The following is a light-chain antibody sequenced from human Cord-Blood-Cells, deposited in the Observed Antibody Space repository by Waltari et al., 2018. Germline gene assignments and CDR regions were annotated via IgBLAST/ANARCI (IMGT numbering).Light chain of an antibody. CDR3: QQYNNSPPYT. CDR2: SAS. CDR1: QSVSSN. Sequence: EIVMTQSPATLSVSPGERATLSCRASQSVSSNLAWYQQKPGQAPRLLIYSASTRATGIPARFSGSGSGTEFTLTISSLQSEDFAVYYCQQYNNSPPYTFGQGTKLEIK. J-gene: IGKJ2*01. V-gene: IGKV3-15*01.